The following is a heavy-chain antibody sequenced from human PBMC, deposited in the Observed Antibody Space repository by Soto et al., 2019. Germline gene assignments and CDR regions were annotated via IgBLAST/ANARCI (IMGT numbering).Heavy chain of an antibody. CDR1: GFTFSSHS. J-gene: IGHJ4*02. CDR2: ISSISSTI. D-gene: IGHD4-17*01. Sequence: GGSLRLSCAASGFTFSSHSMNWVRQAPGRGLEWVSYISSISSTIYYADSVRGRFTISRDNAKNSLYLQMNSLRAEDTAVYYCARYLWTTVIRADYDYWGQGALVTVSS. V-gene: IGHV3-48*01. CDR3: ARYLWTTVIRADYDY.